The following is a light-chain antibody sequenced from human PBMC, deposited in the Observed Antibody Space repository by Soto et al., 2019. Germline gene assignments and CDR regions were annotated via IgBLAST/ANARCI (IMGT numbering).Light chain of an antibody. Sequence: EIVMTQSPASLSVSPGERVTLSCTASQSVSRYLAWYQQIPGQAPRLLIHGASTGAIGVPDRFSGSGSGTEFTLTISGLQSEDSAVYYCQQYNNWPPWTFGQGTKVDIK. J-gene: IGKJ1*01. CDR3: QQYNNWPPWT. CDR1: QSVSRY. CDR2: GAS. V-gene: IGKV3-15*01.